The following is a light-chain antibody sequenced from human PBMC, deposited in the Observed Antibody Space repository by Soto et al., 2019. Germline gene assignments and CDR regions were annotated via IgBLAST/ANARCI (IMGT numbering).Light chain of an antibody. V-gene: IGKV3-20*01. CDR2: GAS. CDR1: QSLSSNY. CDR3: LQHNRYPYT. J-gene: IGKJ2*01. Sequence: EIVLTQSPGTLSLSPGQRATLSCRASQSLSSNYLAWYQQRPGQSPRLLVYGASSRATGIPDRFSGSGFGTDFALNISRLEPEDFATYYCLQHNRYPYTFGQGTKLEIK.